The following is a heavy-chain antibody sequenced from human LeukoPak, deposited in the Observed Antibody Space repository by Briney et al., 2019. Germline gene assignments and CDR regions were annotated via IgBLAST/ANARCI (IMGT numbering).Heavy chain of an antibody. CDR1: GGSFSGYY. D-gene: IGHD3-22*01. J-gene: IGHJ4*02. V-gene: IGHV4-34*01. Sequence: SETLSLTCAVYGGSFSGYYWSWIRQPPGKGLEWIGEINHSGSTNYNPSLKCRVTISVDTSKNQFSLKLSSVTAADTAVYYCASAYDSSGYYYFDYWGQGTLVTVSS. CDR2: INHSGST. CDR3: ASAYDSSGYYYFDY.